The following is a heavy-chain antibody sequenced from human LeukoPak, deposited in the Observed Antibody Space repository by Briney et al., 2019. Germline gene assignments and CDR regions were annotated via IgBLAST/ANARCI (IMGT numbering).Heavy chain of an antibody. V-gene: IGHV3-7*01. CDR3: ATDSHGSSWSDY. CDR1: GFTFSSYW. J-gene: IGHJ4*02. D-gene: IGHD6-13*01. CDR2: IKQDGSAK. Sequence: QPGGSLRLSCAASGFTFSSYWMNWARQAPGKGLEWVANIKQDGSAKYYVDSVKGRFTISRDNAKNSLYLQMNSLRGEDTAVYYCATDSHGSSWSDYWGQGTLVTVSS.